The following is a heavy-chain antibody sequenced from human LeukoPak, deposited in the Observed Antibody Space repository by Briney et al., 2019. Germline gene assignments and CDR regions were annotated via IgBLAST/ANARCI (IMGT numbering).Heavy chain of an antibody. Sequence: SMKVSSEAYGATFSGYAINWEREGPGQRIKWMGGIIPIFGTANYAQKFQGRVTITADESTSTAYMELSSLRSEDTAVYYCARDLRNYDSSGEFDPWGQGTLVPVSS. CDR2: IIPIFGTA. J-gene: IGHJ5*02. CDR1: GATFSGYA. CDR3: ARDLRNYDSSGEFDP. D-gene: IGHD3-22*01. V-gene: IGHV1-69*13.